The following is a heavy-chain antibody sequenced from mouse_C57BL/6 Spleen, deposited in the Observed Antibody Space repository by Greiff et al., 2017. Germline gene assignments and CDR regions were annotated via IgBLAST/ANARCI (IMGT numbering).Heavy chain of an antibody. CDR1: GYTFTNYW. CDR2: IYPGGGYT. D-gene: IGHD2-5*01. CDR3: ARSGGTYYSNYLYYFDD. J-gene: IGHJ2*01. V-gene: IGHV1-63*01. Sequence: QVQLQQSGAELVRPGTSVKMSCKASGYTFTNYWIGWAKQRPGHGLEWIGDIYPGGGYTNYNEKFKGKATLTADKSSSTAYMQFSSLTSEDAAIYYCARSGGTYYSNYLYYFDDWGQGTTLTVSS.